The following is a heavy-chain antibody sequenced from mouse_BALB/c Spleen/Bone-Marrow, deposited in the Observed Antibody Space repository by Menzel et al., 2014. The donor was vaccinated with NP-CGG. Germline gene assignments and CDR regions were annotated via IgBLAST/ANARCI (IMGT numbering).Heavy chain of an antibody. J-gene: IGHJ4*01. Sequence: QVQLQQSGAELVKPWASVKLSCKAAGYTFTSYWMHWVKQRPGQGLEWIGEIDPSDSYTNYNQKFKGKATLTVDKSSSTAYMQLSSLTSEVSAVYFCARWLLRYYAMDDWSQGTSVTVSS. V-gene: IGHV1-69*02. CDR2: IDPSDSYT. CDR1: GYTFTSYW. CDR3: ARWLLRYYAMDD. D-gene: IGHD2-3*01.